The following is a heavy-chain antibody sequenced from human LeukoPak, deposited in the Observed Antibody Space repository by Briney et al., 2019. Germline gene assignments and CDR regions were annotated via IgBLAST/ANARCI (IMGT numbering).Heavy chain of an antibody. D-gene: IGHD6-13*01. CDR1: GYTFTYYG. V-gene: IGHV1-18*01. J-gene: IGHJ4*02. CDR2: INANNGDT. CDR3: ARGPIAAAGDY. Sequence: ASVKVSCKASGYTFTYYGITWVRQAPGQGLEWMGWINANNGDTNYAQNLQGRVTMTRDTSTSTAYMEVRSLRSDDTAVYYCARGPIAAAGDYWGQGTLVTVSS.